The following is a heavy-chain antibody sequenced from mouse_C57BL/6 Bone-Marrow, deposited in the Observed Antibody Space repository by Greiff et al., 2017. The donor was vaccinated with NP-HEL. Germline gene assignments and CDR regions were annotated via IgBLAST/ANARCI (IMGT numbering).Heavy chain of an antibody. J-gene: IGHJ4*01. D-gene: IGHD1-1*01. V-gene: IGHV6-3*01. CDR3: TDKDYYGSNAMDY. Sequence: EVKLEESGGGLVQPGGSMKLSCVASGFTFSNYWMNWVRQSPEKGLEWVAQIRLKSDNYATHYAESVKGMFTISRDESKSIVYLQMNNLRAEDTVIYYCTDKDYYGSNAMDYWGQGTSVTVSS. CDR2: IRLKSDNYAT. CDR1: GFTFSNYW.